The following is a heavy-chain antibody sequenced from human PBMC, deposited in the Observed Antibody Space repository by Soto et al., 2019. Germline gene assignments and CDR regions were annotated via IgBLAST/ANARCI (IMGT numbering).Heavy chain of an antibody. J-gene: IGHJ3*02. CDR2: INPYSGGA. CDR3: ARDLYSSSFPPLDAFDI. V-gene: IGHV1-2*02. CDR1: GYTFTGYF. Sequence: ASVKVSCKASGYTFTGYFMHWVRQAPGQGLEWMGWINPYSGGADYAQSFQGRVTMTRDTSISTVYMELSRLRFDDTAVYYCARDLYSSSFPPLDAFDIWGQGTMVTVSS. D-gene: IGHD6-6*01.